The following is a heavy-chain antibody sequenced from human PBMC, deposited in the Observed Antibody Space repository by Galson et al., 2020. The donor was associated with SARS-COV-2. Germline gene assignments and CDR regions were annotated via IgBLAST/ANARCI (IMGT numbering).Heavy chain of an antibody. V-gene: IGHV4-39*01. CDR1: GGSISSSSYY. Sequence: SETLSLTCTVSGGSISSSSYYWGWIRQPPGKGLEWIGSIYYSGSTYYNPSLKSRVTISVDTSKNQFSLKLSSVTAADTAVYYCARQDWFGVGSDDPWGQGTLVTVSS. CDR3: ARQDWFGVGSDDP. CDR2: IYYSGST. J-gene: IGHJ5*02. D-gene: IGHD3-10*01.